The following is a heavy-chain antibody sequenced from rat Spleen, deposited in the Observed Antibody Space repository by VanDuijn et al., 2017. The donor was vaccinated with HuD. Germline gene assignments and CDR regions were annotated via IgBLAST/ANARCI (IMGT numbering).Heavy chain of an antibody. J-gene: IGHJ3*01. CDR1: GFSLTDFS. CDR3: ARSAYGYNLNWFAY. CDR2: MWSGGTT. V-gene: IGHV2-15*01. D-gene: IGHD1-9*01. Sequence: QVQLKESGPGLVQPSQTLSLTCTVSGFSLTDFSVNWVRQPPGKGLEWIGAMWSGGTTDYNSALKSRLRISRDTSKSQVLLKMDSLQTEYTAMYFCARSAYGYNLNWFAYWGQGTLVTVSS.